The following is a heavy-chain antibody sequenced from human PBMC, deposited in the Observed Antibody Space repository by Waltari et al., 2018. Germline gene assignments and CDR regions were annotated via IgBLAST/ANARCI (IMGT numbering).Heavy chain of an antibody. V-gene: IGHV1-8*02. CDR3: ASEPFYAR. CDR1: GYTFATYD. Sequence: QVQLVQSGAEVKKPGASVRVSCTASGYTFATYDINWVRQAPGQGLEYMGWMNPNSWNTGYAQKFQGRLTFTGDTSISTAYMELSSLTSEDTAVYYCASEPFYARWGQGTLVTVSS. CDR2: MNPNSWNT. D-gene: IGHD2-2*01. J-gene: IGHJ4*02.